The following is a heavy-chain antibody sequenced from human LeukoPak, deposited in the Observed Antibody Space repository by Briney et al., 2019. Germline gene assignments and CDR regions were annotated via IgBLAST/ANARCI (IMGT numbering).Heavy chain of an antibody. V-gene: IGHV3-23*01. Sequence: GGSLTLSCAASGFTFSSYAMSWVRQAPGKGLEWVSAISGSGGSTFYADSVKGRFTISRDNSKNTLYLQMNRLRAEDTAVYYCAKVADCSSTSCYDGSDYFDYWGQGTLVAVSS. CDR2: ISGSGGST. CDR1: GFTFSSYA. D-gene: IGHD2-2*01. J-gene: IGHJ4*02. CDR3: AKVADCSSTSCYDGSDYFDY.